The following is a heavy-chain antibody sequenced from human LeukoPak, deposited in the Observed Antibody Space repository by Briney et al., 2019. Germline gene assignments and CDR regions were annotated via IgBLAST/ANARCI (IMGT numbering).Heavy chain of an antibody. V-gene: IGHV3-74*01. CDR3: ATKQWLAPPPDS. Sequence: SGGSLRLSCAASGFTFSSYAMSWVRQAPGKGLESVSRINTGGTVTTYADSVKGRFTVSRDNADNTMFLQMNSVRDEDTAVYYCATKQWLAPPPDSWGQGTPVTVSS. J-gene: IGHJ4*02. CDR2: INTGGTVT. CDR1: GFTFSSYA. D-gene: IGHD6-19*01.